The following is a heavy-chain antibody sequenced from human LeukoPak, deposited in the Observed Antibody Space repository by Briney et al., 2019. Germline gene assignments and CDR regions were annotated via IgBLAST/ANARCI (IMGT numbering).Heavy chain of an antibody. CDR1: GGSISTSNYY. Sequence: SETLSLTCTVSGGSISTSNYYWGWIRQPPGKGLEWIGNIFYSGSTYYSPSLKSRVTISLDTSRNQFSLKLTSVTAADTAVYYCARPGAQYYYYYYMDVWGKGTTVTVSS. CDR2: IFYSGST. CDR3: ARPGAQYYYYYYMDV. V-gene: IGHV4-39*07. D-gene: IGHD3-10*01. J-gene: IGHJ6*03.